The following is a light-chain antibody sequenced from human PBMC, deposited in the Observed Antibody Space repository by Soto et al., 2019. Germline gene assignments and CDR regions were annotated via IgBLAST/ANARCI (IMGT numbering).Light chain of an antibody. CDR2: GAS. Sequence: DVRMPQYPSSLSASVGDTITITCRASRTINTYLNWFQQKPGEPPRLLIYGASTLHDGVPSRFSGSGSGADFTRTISGLQPEDFASYHCQQTYSDISFGGGTKV. CDR3: QQTYSDIS. CDR1: RTINTY. J-gene: IGKJ4*01. V-gene: IGKV1-39*01.